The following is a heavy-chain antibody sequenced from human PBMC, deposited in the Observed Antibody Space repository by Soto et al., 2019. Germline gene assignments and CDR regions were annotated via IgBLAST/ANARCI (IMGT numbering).Heavy chain of an antibody. CDR1: GFSVTSYA. V-gene: IGHV3-23*01. CDR2: LSGSGIGK. CDR3: AKERYCSANSCQDLGP. J-gene: IGHJ5*02. Sequence: GRSLRLSCAASGFSVTSYAMSWLRQAPGKGLEWVSVLSGSGIGKEYADSVKGRFTISRDNSRNTLYLQMTGLRVEDTAVYYCAKERYCSANSCQDLGPWGKGTLGTVAA. D-gene: IGHD2-2*01.